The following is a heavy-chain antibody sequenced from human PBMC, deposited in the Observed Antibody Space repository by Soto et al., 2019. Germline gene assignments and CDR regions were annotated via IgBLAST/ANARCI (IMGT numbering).Heavy chain of an antibody. CDR3: ARERDRGVVVAANRRSRWFDP. CDR2: IIPIFGTA. V-gene: IGHV1-69*12. Sequence: QVQLVQSGAEVKKPGSSVKVSCKASGGTFSSYAISWVRQAPGQGLEWMGGIIPIFGTANYAQKFQGRVTITADESTSTAYMGRGSLRSEDTAVYYCARERDRGVVVAANRRSRWFDPWGQGTLVTVSS. CDR1: GGTFSSYA. D-gene: IGHD2-15*01. J-gene: IGHJ5*02.